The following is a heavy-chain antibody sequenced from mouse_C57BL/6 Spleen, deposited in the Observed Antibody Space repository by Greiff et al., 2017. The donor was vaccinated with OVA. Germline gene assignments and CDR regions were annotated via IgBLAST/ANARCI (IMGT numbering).Heavy chain of an antibody. Sequence: VQLQQPGGGLVKPGGSLKLSCAASGFTFSDYGMHWVRQAPEKGLEWVAYISSGSSTIYYADTVKGRFTISRDNAKNTLFMQMTSLRSEDTAMDYCATDYYGSSYVGDYWGQGTTLTVSS. CDR1: GFTFSDYG. CDR3: ATDYYGSSYVGDY. D-gene: IGHD1-1*01. CDR2: ISSGSSTI. J-gene: IGHJ2*01. V-gene: IGHV5-17*01.